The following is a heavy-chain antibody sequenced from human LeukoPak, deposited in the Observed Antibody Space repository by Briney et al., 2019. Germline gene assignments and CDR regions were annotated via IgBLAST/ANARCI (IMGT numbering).Heavy chain of an antibody. Sequence: GASVTVSCTASGYTFTSYGIRWVRQAPGQGLEWMGWISAYNGNTNYAQKLQGRVTMTTDTSTSTAYMELRSLRSDDTAVYYRAGGYYYDSSGYLKLSFDYWGQGTLVTVSS. CDR1: GYTFTSYG. D-gene: IGHD3-22*01. CDR2: ISAYNGNT. J-gene: IGHJ4*02. CDR3: AGGYYYDSSGYLKLSFDY. V-gene: IGHV1-18*01.